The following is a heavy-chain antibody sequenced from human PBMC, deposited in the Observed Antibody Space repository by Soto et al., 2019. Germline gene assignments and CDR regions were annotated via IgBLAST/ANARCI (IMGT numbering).Heavy chain of an antibody. CDR1: GFTFSSYS. Sequence: GGSLRLSCAASGFTFSSYSMNWVRQAPGKGLEWVSYISSSSSTIYYADSVKGRFTISRDNAKNSLYLQMNSLRAEDTAVYYCARGTNIVVVPAAHYWYFDLWGRGTLVTVSS. V-gene: IGHV3-48*01. D-gene: IGHD2-2*01. J-gene: IGHJ2*01. CDR3: ARGTNIVVVPAAHYWYFDL. CDR2: ISSSSSTI.